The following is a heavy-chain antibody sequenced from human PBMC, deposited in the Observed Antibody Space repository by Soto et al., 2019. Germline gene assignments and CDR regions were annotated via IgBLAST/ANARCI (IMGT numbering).Heavy chain of an antibody. D-gene: IGHD2-15*01. J-gene: IGHJ4*02. CDR2: INWDDDN. CDR3: AHSLGYCSGGSCSHRHGLPPHRWTVFHY. Sequence: QITLKESGPTLVKPTQTLTLTCSFSGFSLSTSGVGVGWIRQPPGKALEWLALINWDDDNRYSPSLKSRLTTTXXXSKNQVVLTMXXMXHXXTATYYCAHSLGYCSGGSCSHRHGLPPHRWTVFHYWGQGTLVTVSS. V-gene: IGHV2-5*02. CDR1: GFSLSTSGVG.